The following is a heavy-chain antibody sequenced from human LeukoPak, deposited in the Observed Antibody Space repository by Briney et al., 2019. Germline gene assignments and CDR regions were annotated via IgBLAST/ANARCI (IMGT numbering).Heavy chain of an antibody. J-gene: IGHJ3*02. D-gene: IGHD3-10*01. CDR3: AVQRGVDDAFDI. CDR2: IRYDGSNK. Sequence: GGSLRLSCAASGFTFSSYGMHWVRQAPGKGLEWVAFIRYDGSNKYYADSVKGRFTISRDNSKNTLYLQMNSLRAEDTAVYYCAVQRGVDDAFDIWGQGTMVTVSS. V-gene: IGHV3-30*02. CDR1: GFTFSSYG.